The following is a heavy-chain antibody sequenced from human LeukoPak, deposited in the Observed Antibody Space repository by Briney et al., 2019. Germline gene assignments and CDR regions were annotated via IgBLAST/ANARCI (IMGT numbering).Heavy chain of an antibody. CDR1: GFTFSSYA. J-gene: IGHJ6*02. D-gene: IGHD2-2*01. CDR3: VEALPAAKNYYYGMDV. Sequence: HPGGSLRLSCAASGFTFSSYAMSWVRQAPGKGLEWVSAISGSGGSTYYADSVKGRFTISRDNSKNTLYLQMNSLRAEDTAVYYCVEALPAAKNYYYGMDVWGQGTTVTVSS. V-gene: IGHV3-23*01. CDR2: ISGSGGST.